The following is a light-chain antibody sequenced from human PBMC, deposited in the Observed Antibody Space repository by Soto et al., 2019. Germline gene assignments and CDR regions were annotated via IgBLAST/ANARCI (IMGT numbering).Light chain of an antibody. CDR3: GSWDNSLSGFV. Sequence: QSVLKQPPSVYAAPGQEVIIFCSGSSSSIGNNYVSWYQQLPGTAPKLLIYESNRRPLGISDRFSASKSGTSATLGISGLQSGDEADYYCGSWDNSLSGFVFGTGTKVTVL. V-gene: IGLV1-51*02. CDR1: SSSIGNNY. J-gene: IGLJ1*01. CDR2: ESN.